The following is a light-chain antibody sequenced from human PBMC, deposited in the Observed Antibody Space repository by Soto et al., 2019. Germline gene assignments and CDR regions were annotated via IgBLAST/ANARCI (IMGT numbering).Light chain of an antibody. CDR2: GAS. J-gene: IGKJ1*01. CDR1: QSVSSN. CDR3: QQYNNWPPWT. Sequence: EIVMTQSPATLSVSPGERATLSCRASQSVSSNLAWYQQKPCQAPRLLIYGASTRATGIPASFSGSGSGTEFTLTISSLQSEDFAVYYCQQYNNWPPWTFGQGTKVEIK. V-gene: IGKV3-15*01.